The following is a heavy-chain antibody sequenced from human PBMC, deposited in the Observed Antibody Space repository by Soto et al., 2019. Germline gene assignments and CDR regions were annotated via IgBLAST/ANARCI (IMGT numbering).Heavy chain of an antibody. D-gene: IGHD5-12*01. Sequence: EVQLVQSGAEVKKPGESLKISCKGSGYSFTSNWIGWVRQMPGKGLEWMGIIYLGDSDTRYSPSFQGQVTISADKAISTAYLQGSSLQASDTAMYYCARLGDGYRLPHFDYWCQGTLVTVSS. CDR1: GYSFTSNW. J-gene: IGHJ4*02. CDR2: IYLGDSDT. V-gene: IGHV5-51*01. CDR3: ARLGDGYRLPHFDY.